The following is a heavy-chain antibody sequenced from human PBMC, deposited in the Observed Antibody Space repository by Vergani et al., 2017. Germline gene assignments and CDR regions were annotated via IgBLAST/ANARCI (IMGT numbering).Heavy chain of an antibody. J-gene: IGHJ4*02. Sequence: QVQLVQPGAEVKKPGSSVTVSCKAPGGPFSRYAISWVRQAPGQGPEWMGGIIPIFGTANYAQKCQGRVTSTAYESTSTAYMELSSLRSDDTAVYYCARQYAYESSGYYYDYWGKGTLVTVSS. CDR2: IIPIFGTA. V-gene: IGHV1-69*13. CDR3: ARQYAYESSGYYYDY. D-gene: IGHD3-22*01. CDR1: GGPFSRYA.